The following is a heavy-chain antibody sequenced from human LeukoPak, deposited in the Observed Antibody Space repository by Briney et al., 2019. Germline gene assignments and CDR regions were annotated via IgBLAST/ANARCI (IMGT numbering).Heavy chain of an antibody. CDR3: ARGGYYYDSSGYYNAFDI. Sequence: ASVKVSCKAYGYTFTSYYMHWVRQAPGQGLEWMGIINPNGGSTTYAQRFQGRVTMTRDTSTSTVYMELRSLRSEDTAVYHCARGGYYYDSSGYYNAFDIWGLGTMVAVSS. CDR2: INPNGGST. D-gene: IGHD3-22*01. J-gene: IGHJ3*02. V-gene: IGHV1-46*01. CDR1: GYTFTSYY.